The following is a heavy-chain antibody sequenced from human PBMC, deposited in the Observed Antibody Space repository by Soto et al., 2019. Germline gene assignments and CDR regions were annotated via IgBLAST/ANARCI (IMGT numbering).Heavy chain of an antibody. V-gene: IGHV2-5*02. CDR1: GFSIITSGVG. D-gene: IGHD1-7*01. CDR2: IYWDDDK. CDR3: ADNLVAGTSWFHP. J-gene: IGHJ5*02. Sequence: QITLKESGPTLVKPTQTLTLTCTFSGFSIITSGVGVVWIRQPPGKALEWLGIIYWDDDKRYRPSLKSRLTITKDNSKNKVVLTMSNMDPVDTGTYDCADNLVAGTSWFHPWVQGTLVTVSS.